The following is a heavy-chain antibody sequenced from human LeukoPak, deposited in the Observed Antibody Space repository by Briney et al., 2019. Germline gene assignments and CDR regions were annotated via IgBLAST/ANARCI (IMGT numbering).Heavy chain of an antibody. V-gene: IGHV1-69*04. Sequence: EASVKVSCKASGGTFSSYAISWVRQAPGQGLEWMGRIIPILGIANYAQKFQGRVTITADKSTSTAYMELSSLRSEDTAVYYCARELPSKDGGYHAPFDYWGQGTLVTVSS. CDR3: ARELPSKDGGYHAPFDY. CDR2: IIPILGIA. D-gene: IGHD5-12*01. CDR1: GGTFSSYA. J-gene: IGHJ4*02.